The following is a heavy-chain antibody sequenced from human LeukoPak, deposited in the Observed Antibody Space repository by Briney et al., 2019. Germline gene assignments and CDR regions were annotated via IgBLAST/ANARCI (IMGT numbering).Heavy chain of an antibody. CDR2: MNPNSGNT. D-gene: IGHD2-15*01. CDR1: GYTFTSYD. J-gene: IGHJ6*02. CDR3: ARLRGGYYYYGMDV. Sequence: GASVKVSCKASGYTFTSYDINWVRQATGQGLEWMGWMNPNSGNTGYAQKFQGRVTMIRNTSISTAYMELSSLRSEDTAVYYCARLRGGYYYYGMDVWGQGTTVTVSS. V-gene: IGHV1-8*01.